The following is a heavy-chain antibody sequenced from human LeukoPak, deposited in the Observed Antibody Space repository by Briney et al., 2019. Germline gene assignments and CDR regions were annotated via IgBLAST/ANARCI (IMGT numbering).Heavy chain of an antibody. CDR2: IYTSGST. V-gene: IGHV4-61*02. CDR3: ARDLYDSSGYYQRGAFDI. J-gene: IGHJ3*02. D-gene: IGHD3-22*01. CDR1: GDSISSGDYY. Sequence: SETLSLTCTVSGDSISSGDYYWSWIRQPAGEGLEWIGRIYTSGSTNYNPSLKSRVTISVDTSKNQFSLKLSSVTAADTAVYYCARDLYDSSGYYQRGAFDIWGQGTMVTVSS.